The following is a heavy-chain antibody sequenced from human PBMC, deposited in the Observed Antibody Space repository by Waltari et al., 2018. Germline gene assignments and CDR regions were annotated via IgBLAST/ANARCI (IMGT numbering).Heavy chain of an antibody. V-gene: IGHV3-7*01. J-gene: IGHJ4*02. CDR3: ASGGHVDY. Sequence: EVQLVESGGGLVQPGGSLRLSCAASGLTFSRFWMTWVRQAPGKGLEWVANINEEGSEKHYVDSVKGRFTISRDNAKNSLFLQMNSLRADDTAVYYCASGGHVDYCGQGTLVTVSS. CDR2: INEEGSEK. CDR1: GLTFSRFW.